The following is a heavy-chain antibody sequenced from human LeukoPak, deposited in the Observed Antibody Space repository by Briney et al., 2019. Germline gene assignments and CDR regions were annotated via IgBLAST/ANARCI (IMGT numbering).Heavy chain of an antibody. CDR1: GYIFTSYG. CDR2: ISAYNGNT. J-gene: IGHJ2*01. CDR3: ARVPYYYDSSGYYGYFDL. D-gene: IGHD3-22*01. Sequence: ASVKVSCKASGYIFTSYGISWVRQAPGQGLEWMGWISAYNGNTNYAQKLQGRVTMTTDTSTSTAYMELRSLRSDDTAVYYCARVPYYYDSSGYYGYFDLWGRGTLVTVSS. V-gene: IGHV1-18*01.